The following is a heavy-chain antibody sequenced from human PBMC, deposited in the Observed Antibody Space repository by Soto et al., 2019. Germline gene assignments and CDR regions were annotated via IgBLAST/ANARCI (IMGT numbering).Heavy chain of an antibody. CDR1: GVSFSGYY. D-gene: IGHD6-6*01. J-gene: IGHJ4*02. CDR3: ARTSRFDS. Sequence: QVQLQQWGAGLLKPSETLSLTCAVYGVSFSGYYWIWIRQPPGKGLEWIGEINHSGSTNYNPSLKSRVTLSVDTSKNPFSLKLSSVPAADTAVYYCARTSRFDSWGQGTLVTVSS. V-gene: IGHV4-34*01. CDR2: INHSGST.